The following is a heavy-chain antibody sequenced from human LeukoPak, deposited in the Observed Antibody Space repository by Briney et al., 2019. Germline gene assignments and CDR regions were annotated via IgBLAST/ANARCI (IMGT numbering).Heavy chain of an antibody. D-gene: IGHD5-18*01. Sequence: SETLSLTCTVSGGSISSSSYYWGWIRQPPGKGLEWIGSIYYSGSTYYNPSLKSRVTISVDTSKNQFSLKLSSVTAADTAVYYCARVGYEGNDYWGQGTLVTVSS. CDR3: ARVGYEGNDY. CDR1: GGSISSSSYY. V-gene: IGHV4-39*07. CDR2: IYYSGST. J-gene: IGHJ4*02.